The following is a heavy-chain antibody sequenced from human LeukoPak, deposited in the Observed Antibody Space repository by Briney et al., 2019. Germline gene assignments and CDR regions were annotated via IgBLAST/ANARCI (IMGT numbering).Heavy chain of an antibody. CDR1: GGTFSSYA. D-gene: IGHD6-19*01. V-gene: IGHV1-69*04. CDR2: IIPILGIA. Sequence: ASVKVSCKASGGTFSSYAISWVRQAPGQGLEWMGRIIPILGIANYAQKFQGRVTITADKSTSTAYMELSSLRSEDTAVYYCARETAVAGTPYFDYWGQGTLVTVYS. CDR3: ARETAVAGTPYFDY. J-gene: IGHJ4*02.